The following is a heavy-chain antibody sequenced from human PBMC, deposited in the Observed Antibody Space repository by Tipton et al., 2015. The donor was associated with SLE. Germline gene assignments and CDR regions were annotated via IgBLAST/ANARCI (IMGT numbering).Heavy chain of an antibody. Sequence: TLSLTCTVSGGSISSYYWSWIRQPPGKGLEWIGHIYYSGSTNYNPSLKSRVTISVDTSKNQFSLKLSSVTAADTAVYYCARDGREFSGWYDFDYWGQGTLVTVSS. J-gene: IGHJ4*02. CDR3: ARDGREFSGWYDFDY. CDR2: IYYSGST. D-gene: IGHD6-19*01. V-gene: IGHV4-59*01. CDR1: GGSISSYY.